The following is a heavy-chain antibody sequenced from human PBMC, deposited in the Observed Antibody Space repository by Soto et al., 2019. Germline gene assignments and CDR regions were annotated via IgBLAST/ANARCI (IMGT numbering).Heavy chain of an antibody. D-gene: IGHD2-21*01. CDR1: GFTFSTYA. CDR3: TRDQSFRTRVPLYYFAT. Sequence: GGSLRLSCAASGFTFSTYAMHWVRQAPGKGLEWVAVICYDGSKKYYANSVKGRFTISRDNSKNTLHLQMNSLRADDTAVYYCTRDQSFRTRVPLYYFATWGQGILVTVSS. J-gene: IGHJ4*02. CDR2: ICYDGSKK. V-gene: IGHV3-33*01.